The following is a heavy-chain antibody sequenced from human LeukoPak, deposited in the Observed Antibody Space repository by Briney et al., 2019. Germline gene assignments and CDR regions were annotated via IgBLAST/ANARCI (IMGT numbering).Heavy chain of an antibody. CDR3: AAAYSASWNPFDY. D-gene: IGHD5-12*01. J-gene: IGHJ4*02. CDR1: GDSFSRYY. Sequence: SETLSLTCTVSGDSFSRYYWNWIRQPPGKGLEWIGYIYYSGSSNSNPSLKSRVTMSVDTSKNQFSLQLRFVTAADTAVYYCAAAYSASWNPFDYWGQGTVVTVSS. CDR2: IYYSGSS. V-gene: IGHV4-59*08.